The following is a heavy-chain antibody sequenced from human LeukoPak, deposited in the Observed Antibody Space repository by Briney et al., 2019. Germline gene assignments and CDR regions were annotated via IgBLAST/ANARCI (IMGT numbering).Heavy chain of an antibody. CDR2: ISAYNGNT. D-gene: IGHD3-16*01. V-gene: IGHV1-18*01. Sequence: ATVKVSCEASGYTFTSYGISWVRQAPGQGLEWMGWISAYNGNTNYAQKLQGSVTMTTDTSTSTAYIEPKSLRSDDQAVYYSASRGQDDGDGNSDYVRRSPHDYWGQGTLVTVSS. CDR1: GYTFTSYG. CDR3: ASRGQDDGDGNSDYVRRSPHDY. J-gene: IGHJ4*02.